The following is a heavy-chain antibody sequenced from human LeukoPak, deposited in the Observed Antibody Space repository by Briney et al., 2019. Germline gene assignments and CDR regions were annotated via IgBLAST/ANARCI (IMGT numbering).Heavy chain of an antibody. CDR1: GGSISNYY. CDR2: IYYSEST. J-gene: IGHJ5*02. CDR3: ARHTRSWFGP. V-gene: IGHV4-59*08. Sequence: PSETLSFTCTVSGGSISNYYWSWIRQSPGMGLEWIGYIYYSESTNYNPSLQSRVTISVDTSKNQISLNLSSVTAADTAVYYCARHTRSWFGPWGQGTLVTVSS.